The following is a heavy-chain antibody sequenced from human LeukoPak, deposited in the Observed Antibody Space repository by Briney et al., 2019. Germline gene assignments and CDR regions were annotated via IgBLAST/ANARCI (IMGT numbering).Heavy chain of an antibody. CDR2: ISSSSSYI. CDR3: ASSGYGSGWRFDY. CDR1: GFTFSSYS. J-gene: IGHJ4*02. Sequence: PGGSLRLSCPASGFTFSSYSMNWVRQAPGKGLEWVSSISSSSSYIYYADSVMGGFTISRDNAKNSLYLQMNSLRAEDTAVYYCASSGYGSGWRFDYWGQGTLVTVSS. V-gene: IGHV3-21*01. D-gene: IGHD6-19*01.